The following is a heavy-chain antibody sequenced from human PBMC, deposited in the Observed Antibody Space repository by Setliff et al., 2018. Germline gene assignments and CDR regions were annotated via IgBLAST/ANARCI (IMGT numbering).Heavy chain of an antibody. CDR3: ASRRTGPGGWFDY. V-gene: IGHV4-4*08. Sequence: PSETLSLTCGVSGASISDSYWSWIRQPPGKGLEWIGHILTTGSTNYNPSLKSRIAISADTSRDRFSLRLTSVTAADTAIYYCASRRTGPGGWFDYWGQGTLVTVSS. D-gene: IGHD1-26*01. CDR2: ILTTGST. J-gene: IGHJ5*01. CDR1: GASISDSY.